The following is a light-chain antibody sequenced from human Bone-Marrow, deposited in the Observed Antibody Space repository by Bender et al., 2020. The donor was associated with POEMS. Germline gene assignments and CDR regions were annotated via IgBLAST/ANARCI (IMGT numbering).Light chain of an antibody. CDR2: DVS. J-gene: IGLJ1*01. CDR3: SSYTSTSTPV. V-gene: IGLV2-8*01. CDR1: SSDVGGYNY. Sequence: QSALTQPPSASGSPGQSVAISCTGTSSDVGGYNYVSWYQQHPGKAPKLMIYDVSKRPSGVPDRFSGSKSGTSVSLAITGLQAEDEADYYCSSYTSTSTPVFGTGTKVTVL.